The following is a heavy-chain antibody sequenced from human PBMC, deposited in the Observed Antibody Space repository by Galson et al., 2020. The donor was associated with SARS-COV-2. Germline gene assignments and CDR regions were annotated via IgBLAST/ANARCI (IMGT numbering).Heavy chain of an antibody. D-gene: IGHD3-16*01. J-gene: IGHJ4*02. Sequence: GESLKISCSASGFSFRSNDVHWARQAPGKGLEHVSGISGNGGSTYYADSVKGRFTISRDNSKNTLYLQMSSLRTEDTAVYFCVTDFLSGRYVYWGQGTLVTVSS. CDR2: ISGNGGST. CDR1: GFSFRSND. CDR3: VTDFLSGRYVY. V-gene: IGHV3-64D*06.